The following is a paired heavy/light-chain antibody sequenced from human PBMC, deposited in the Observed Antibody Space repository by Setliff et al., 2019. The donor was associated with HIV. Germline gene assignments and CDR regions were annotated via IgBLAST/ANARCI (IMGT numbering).Heavy chain of an antibody. J-gene: IGHJ6*03. Sequence: QVQLQESGPGLVKPSQTLSLTCTVSGGSISSGSYYWSWIRQPAGKGLEWIGRIYTSGNTNYNPSLKSRVIISVDTSKNQFSLNLSSVTAADTAVYYCARGDYGDYAYNKYYYMDVWGKGTTVTVSS. CDR1: GGSISSGSYY. CDR3: ARGDYGDYAYNKYYYMDV. CDR2: IYTSGNT. D-gene: IGHD4-17*01. V-gene: IGHV4-61*02.
Light chain of an antibody. CDR1: NIGSKN. J-gene: IGLJ2*01. CDR3: QVWDGSTNV. Sequence: SSELTQPLSVSVALGQTARIPCGGNNIGSKNVHWYQQKPGQAPVLVIYRDSNRPSVIPERFSGSNSGNTATLTISRAQAGDEADYYCQVWDGSTNVFGGGTKLTVL. CDR2: RDS. V-gene: IGLV3-9*01.